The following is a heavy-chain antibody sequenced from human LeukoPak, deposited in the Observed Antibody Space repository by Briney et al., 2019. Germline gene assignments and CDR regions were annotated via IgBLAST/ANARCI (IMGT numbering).Heavy chain of an antibody. V-gene: IGHV1-18*01. CDR2: ISAYNGNT. D-gene: IGHD7-27*01. CDR1: GYTFTSYG. Sequence: ASVKVSCKASGYTFTSYGISWVRQAPGQGLEWMGWISAYNGNTNYAQKLQGRVTMTTDTSTSTAYMELSSLRSEDTAVYYCARGDLTAPRMYYYYMDVWGKGTTVTVSS. J-gene: IGHJ6*03. CDR3: ARGDLTAPRMYYYYMDV.